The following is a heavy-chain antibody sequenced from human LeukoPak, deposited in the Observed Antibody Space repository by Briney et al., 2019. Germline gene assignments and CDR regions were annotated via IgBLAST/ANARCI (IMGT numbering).Heavy chain of an antibody. CDR1: GGSISSGDYY. D-gene: IGHD3-10*01. CDR2: IHYSGST. J-gene: IGHJ6*04. CDR3: ARGGYGSGSYLRYYYYGMDV. Sequence: TSQTLSLTCTVSGGSISSGDYYWSWIRQPPGKGLEWIVYIHYSGSTYYNPSLKSRVTISVDTSKNQFSLKLSSVTAADTAVYYCARGGYGSGSYLRYYYYGMDVWGKGTTVTVSS. V-gene: IGHV4-30-4*01.